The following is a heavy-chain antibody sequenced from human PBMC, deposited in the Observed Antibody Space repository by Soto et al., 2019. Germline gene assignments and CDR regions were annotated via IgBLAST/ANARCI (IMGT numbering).Heavy chain of an antibody. CDR1: GGSISSYY. D-gene: IGHD2-2*01. CDR3: AREKYQLQGWFDP. V-gene: IGHV4-59*01. Sequence: PSETLSLTCTVSGGSISSYYWSWIRQPPGKGLEWIGYIYYSGSTNYNPSLKSRVTISVDTSKNQFSLKLSSVTAADTAVYYCAREKYQLQGWFDPWGQGTLVTVSS. CDR2: IYYSGST. J-gene: IGHJ5*02.